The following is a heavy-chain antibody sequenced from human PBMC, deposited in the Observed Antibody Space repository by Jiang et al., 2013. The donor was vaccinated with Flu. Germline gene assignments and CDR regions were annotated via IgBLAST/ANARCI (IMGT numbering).Heavy chain of an antibody. V-gene: IGHV4-59*01. J-gene: IGHJ4*02. D-gene: IGHD2-15*01. CDR3: ARVDCSGGSCYLPIHY. Sequence: GSGLVKPSETLSLTCTVSGGSISTYYWSWIRQPPGKGLEWIGYIYYSGSTNYNPSLKSRVTISVDTSKNQFSLKLSSVTAADTAVYYCARVDCSGGSCYLPIHYWGQGTLVTVSS. CDR2: IYYSGST. CDR1: GGSISTYY.